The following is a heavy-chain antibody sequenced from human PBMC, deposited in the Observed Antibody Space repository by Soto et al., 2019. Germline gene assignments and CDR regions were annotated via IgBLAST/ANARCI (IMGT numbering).Heavy chain of an antibody. V-gene: IGHV3-7*03. Sequence: GGSLRLSCAASGFTVSVYWMSWVRQAPGKGLEWVANMKQDGSEEYYVDSVKGRFTISRDNAKKSLYLQMNSLRAEDTAVYYCARDQSLQVGVGPFWIDVWGQGTTVTVSS. CDR3: ARDQSLQVGVGPFWIDV. J-gene: IGHJ6*02. CDR2: MKQDGSEE. CDR1: GFTVSVYW. D-gene: IGHD3-3*01.